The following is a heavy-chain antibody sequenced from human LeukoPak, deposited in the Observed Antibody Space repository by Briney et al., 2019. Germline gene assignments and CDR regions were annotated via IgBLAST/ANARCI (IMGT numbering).Heavy chain of an antibody. V-gene: IGHV3-23*01. D-gene: IGHD1-26*01. Sequence: GGSLRLSCAASGFTFSSYGMHWVRQAPGKGLEWVSTISGSGGTTYYADSVEGQFTISRDNSKNTVSLQMNSLRAEDTAIYYCAKSVSPGGYVGSLYFFDDWGQGTLVTVSS. CDR2: ISGSGGTT. CDR1: GFTFSSYG. CDR3: AKSVSPGGYVGSLYFFDD. J-gene: IGHJ4*02.